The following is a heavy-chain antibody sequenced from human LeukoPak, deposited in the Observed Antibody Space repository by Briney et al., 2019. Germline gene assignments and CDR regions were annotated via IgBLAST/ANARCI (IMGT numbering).Heavy chain of an antibody. CDR2: MNPNSGNT. Sequence: ASVKVSCKASGYTFTSYDINWVRQATGQGLEWMGWMNPNSGNTGYAQKFQGRVTITRNTSISTAYMELSSLRSEDTAVYYCARKASYGSGSYYYYYYYMDVWGKGTTVTISS. J-gene: IGHJ6*03. D-gene: IGHD3-10*01. CDR3: ARKASYGSGSYYYYYYYMDV. CDR1: GYTFTSYD. V-gene: IGHV1-8*03.